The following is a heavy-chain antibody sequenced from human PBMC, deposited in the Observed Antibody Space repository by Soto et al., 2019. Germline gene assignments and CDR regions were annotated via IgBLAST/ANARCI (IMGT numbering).Heavy chain of an antibody. CDR2: IYDSGTT. V-gene: IGHV4-59*12. CDR3: ARLSYGVVGYSFDF. J-gene: IGHJ4*02. D-gene: IGHD1-26*01. CDR1: GGSITGYS. Sequence: QVQLRESGPGLVRPSETLSLTCTVSGGSITGYSWSWIRLPPGKGLEWIGYIYDSGTTTYNAALKCCVTIVADTHKNLFSPLLRSVAAADTAVSYGARLSYGVVGYSFDFWGQGLLVTVAS.